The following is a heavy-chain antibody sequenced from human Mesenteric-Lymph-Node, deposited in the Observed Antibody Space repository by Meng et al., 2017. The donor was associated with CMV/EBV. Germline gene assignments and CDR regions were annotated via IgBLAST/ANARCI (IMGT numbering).Heavy chain of an antibody. CDR2: IYYSGST. Sequence: SETLSLTCTVSGGSISTYYWSWIRQPPGKGLEWIGDIYYSGSTNYNPSLKTRVTIAVDTSKNQFSLKLSSVTAADTAVYYCARGGRGGIYYWGQGTLVTVSS. CDR1: GGSISTYY. J-gene: IGHJ4*02. D-gene: IGHD3-16*01. V-gene: IGHV4-59*01. CDR3: ARGGRGGIYY.